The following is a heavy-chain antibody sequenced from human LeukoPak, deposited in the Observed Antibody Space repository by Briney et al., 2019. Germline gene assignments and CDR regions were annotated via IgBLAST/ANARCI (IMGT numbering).Heavy chain of an antibody. CDR2: IYYSGST. V-gene: IGHV4-59*13. CDR1: GGSISIYY. J-gene: IGHJ2*01. Sequence: PSETLSLAGTVSGGSISIYYGGGIGQPPGKGLGGIGYIYYSGSTNYHPSLKSRVTISLDTPKNQFSLKLSSVTAADTAVYYCARGGGWPNWYFDLWGRGTLVTVSS. CDR3: ARGGGWPNWYFDL. D-gene: IGHD6-19*01.